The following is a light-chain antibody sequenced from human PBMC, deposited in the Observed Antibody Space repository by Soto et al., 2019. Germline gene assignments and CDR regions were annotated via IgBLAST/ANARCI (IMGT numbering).Light chain of an antibody. CDR2: AAS. CDR1: QGITSY. V-gene: IGKV1-9*01. J-gene: IGKJ1*01. Sequence: IQLTQSPSCLSASVGDSVTISCLASQGITSYLAWYQQKPGKAPKLLIYAASTLQSGVPSRFSGSGSGTDFTLTISCLQSEDFATYYCQQYYSYPRTFGQGTKVDIK. CDR3: QQYYSYPRT.